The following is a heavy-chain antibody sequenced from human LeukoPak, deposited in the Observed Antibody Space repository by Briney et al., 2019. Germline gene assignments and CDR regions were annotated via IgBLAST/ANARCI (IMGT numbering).Heavy chain of an antibody. CDR2: IDWDDDK. CDR1: GFSLSTSGMR. Sequence: SGPTLVNPTQTLTLTCTFSGFSLSTSGMRVSWIRQPPGKAQEWLARIDWDDDKFYSTSLKTRLTISKDTSKNQVVLTMTNMDPVDTATYYCARTFRISAVGYYYFDYWGQGTLVTVSS. V-gene: IGHV2-70*04. CDR3: ARTFRISAVGYYYFDY. D-gene: IGHD6-13*01. J-gene: IGHJ4*02.